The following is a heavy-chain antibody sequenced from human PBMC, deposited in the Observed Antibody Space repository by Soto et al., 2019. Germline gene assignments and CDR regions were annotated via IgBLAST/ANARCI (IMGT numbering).Heavy chain of an antibody. CDR1: GFTFRSHW. V-gene: IGHV3-74*01. Sequence: QPGGSLRLSCAASGFTFRSHWMHWVRQGPGKGLVWVSRINSDGRTTTYADSVKGRFTISRDNAKNTLYLQMNSLRAEDTAVYYCARDTPLSDSGPHFDYWGQGTLVTVSS. D-gene: IGHD3-10*01. J-gene: IGHJ4*02. CDR3: ARDTPLSDSGPHFDY. CDR2: INSDGRTT.